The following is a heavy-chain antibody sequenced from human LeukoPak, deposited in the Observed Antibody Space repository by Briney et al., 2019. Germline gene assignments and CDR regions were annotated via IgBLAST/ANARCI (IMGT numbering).Heavy chain of an antibody. V-gene: IGHV3-9*01. J-gene: IGHJ4*02. CDR2: ISWNSGLI. Sequence: GGSLRLSCAASGFKFDDYAMHWVRQVPGKGLEWVSGISWNSGLIDYADSVKGRFSISRDNAKNSLYLQMNSLKAEDTALYYCAKERSSAIDYWGQGTLVTVSS. D-gene: IGHD2-15*01. CDR1: GFKFDDYA. CDR3: AKERSSAIDY.